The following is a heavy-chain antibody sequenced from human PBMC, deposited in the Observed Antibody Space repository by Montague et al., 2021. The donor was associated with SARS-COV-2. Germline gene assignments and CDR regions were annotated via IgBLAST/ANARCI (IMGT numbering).Heavy chain of an antibody. V-gene: IGHV4-39*01. D-gene: IGHD3-3*01. CDR2: VYYSGGT. J-gene: IGHJ4*02. CDR3: ARHSRFGPPLESSDY. CDR1: GGSMTSGSFY. Sequence: SETLSLTCTVSGGSMTSGSFYWGWVRQSPGKGLEWIGSVYYSGGTYYNPSLRSRVTISADTSKNQFSLWLNPVTAADTAVYYCARHSRFGPPLESSDYWGQGTLITVSS.